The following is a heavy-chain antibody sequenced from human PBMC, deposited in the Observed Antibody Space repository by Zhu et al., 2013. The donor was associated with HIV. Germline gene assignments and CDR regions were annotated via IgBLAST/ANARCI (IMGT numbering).Heavy chain of an antibody. D-gene: IGHD5-12*01. Sequence: EVQLVETGGGLIQPGGSLRLSCAASGFTVSSNYMSWVRQAPGKGLEWVSVIYSGGSTYYADSVKGRFTISRDNSKNTLYLQMNSLRAEDTAVYYCARDVGIYSGYDNGPNYYYYGMDVWGQGTTVTVSS. CDR3: ARDVGIYSGYDNGPNYYYYGMDV. CDR2: IYSGGST. V-gene: IGHV3-53*02. CDR1: GFTVSSNY. J-gene: IGHJ6*02.